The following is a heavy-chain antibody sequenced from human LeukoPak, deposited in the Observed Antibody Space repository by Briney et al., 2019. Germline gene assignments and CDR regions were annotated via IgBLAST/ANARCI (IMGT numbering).Heavy chain of an antibody. J-gene: IGHJ4*02. V-gene: IGHV1-2*02. Sequence: ASVKVSCKASGYTFSDYYIHWVRQAPGQGLEWMGWINPNSGGTNYAQNFQGRVTMTRDTSISTAYMELSRLRSDDTAVYYCARGPGYSYGSDYFDYWGQGTLVTVSS. D-gene: IGHD5-18*01. CDR1: GYTFSDYY. CDR2: INPNSGGT. CDR3: ARGPGYSYGSDYFDY.